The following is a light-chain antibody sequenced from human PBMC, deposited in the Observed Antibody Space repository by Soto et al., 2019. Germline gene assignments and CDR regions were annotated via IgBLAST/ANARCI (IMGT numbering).Light chain of an antibody. Sequence: DIQMTQSPSSVSASVGDRVTITCRASQCISTWLAWFQQKPGKDPKLLIYAATSLQTGVPTRFSGSRSGTNFTLTYSSLQPGDYATYYCQQGSSFTLTFGGGTKVEIK. CDR1: QCISTW. CDR3: QQGSSFTLT. CDR2: AAT. V-gene: IGKV1-12*01. J-gene: IGKJ4*01.